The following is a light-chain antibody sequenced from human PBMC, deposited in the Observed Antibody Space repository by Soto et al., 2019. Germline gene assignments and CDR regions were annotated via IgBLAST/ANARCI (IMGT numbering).Light chain of an antibody. CDR1: QSLLHSNGYTY. CDR2: LGS. V-gene: IGKV2-28*01. Sequence: DIVMTQSPLSLPVTPGEPASISCRASQSLLHSNGYTYLDWYLQKPGQSPQLLIYLGSTRASGVPDRFSGSGSGTDCTLKISRVEAEDVGLYYCMQALQTPLTFGGGTKVEIK. J-gene: IGKJ4*01. CDR3: MQALQTPLT.